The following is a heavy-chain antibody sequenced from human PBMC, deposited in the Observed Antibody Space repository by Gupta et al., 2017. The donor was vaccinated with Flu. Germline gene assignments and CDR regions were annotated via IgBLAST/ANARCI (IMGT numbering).Heavy chain of an antibody. V-gene: IGHV3-23*01. Sequence: EVQLLESGGGLVQPGGSLRLSCAASGFTFSTYAMSWVRQAPGKGLEWIAGTNSNGGSTNYADSEKGRFTISRDNSDNTLYLEMGSLRAEDTALYYCAKDLYTIPGALDSWGQGTLVTVSS. CDR2: TNSNGGST. J-gene: IGHJ4*02. D-gene: IGHD4/OR15-4a*01. CDR1: GFTFSTYA. CDR3: AKDLYTIPGALDS.